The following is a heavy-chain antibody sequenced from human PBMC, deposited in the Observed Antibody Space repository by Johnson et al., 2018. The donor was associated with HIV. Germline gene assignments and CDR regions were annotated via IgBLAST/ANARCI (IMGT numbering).Heavy chain of an antibody. CDR1: GFTFDDYG. J-gene: IGHJ3*02. Sequence: VQLVESGGGVVRPGESLRLSCAASGFTFDDYGMSWVRQAPGKGLQWVSGISGSGGSTYYADSVKGRFTISRDNSKNTLYLQMNSLRAEDTAVYYCAKTHDSSGYYGGLDAFDIWGQGTMVTVSS. V-gene: IGHV3-23*04. CDR3: AKTHDSSGYYGGLDAFDI. D-gene: IGHD3-22*01. CDR2: ISGSGGST.